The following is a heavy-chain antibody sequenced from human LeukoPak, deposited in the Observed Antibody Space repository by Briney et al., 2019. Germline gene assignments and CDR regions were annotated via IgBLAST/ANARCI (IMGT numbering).Heavy chain of an antibody. CDR1: GGTFISYA. V-gene: IGHV1-18*01. CDR2: ISAYNGNT. J-gene: IGHJ6*02. Sequence: GASVKVSCKASGGTFISYAISWVRQAPGQGLEWMGWISAYNGNTNYAQKLQGRVTMTTDTSTSTAYMELRSLRSDDTAVYYCAREGEAIVVVTAHYYYYGMDVWGQGTTVTVSS. D-gene: IGHD2-21*02. CDR3: AREGEAIVVVTAHYYYYGMDV.